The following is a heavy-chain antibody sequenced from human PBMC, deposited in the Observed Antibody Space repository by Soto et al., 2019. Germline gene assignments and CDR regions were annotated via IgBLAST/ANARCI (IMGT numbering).Heavy chain of an antibody. V-gene: IGHV1-24*01. CDR2: FDPEDGET. D-gene: IGHD1-26*01. CDR3: ATDSEIVGHFDY. Sequence: QVQLVQSGAEVKKPGASVKVSCKVSGYTLTELSMHWVRQAPGKGLEWMGGFDPEDGETIYAQKFQGRVTMNEDTSTDTAYMELSILRSEDTAVYYCATDSEIVGHFDYWGQGTLVTVSS. J-gene: IGHJ4*02. CDR1: GYTLTELS.